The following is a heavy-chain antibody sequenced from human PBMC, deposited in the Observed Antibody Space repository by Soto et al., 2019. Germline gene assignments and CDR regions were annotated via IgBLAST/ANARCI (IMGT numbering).Heavy chain of an antibody. D-gene: IGHD1-26*01. Sequence: ASVKVSCKVSGYTLTELSMHWVRQAPGKGLEWMGGFDPEDGETIYAQKFQGRVTMTEDTSTDTAYMELSSLRSEDTAGEYCATFGRRAFDIWGQGTMVTVAS. CDR3: ATFGRRAFDI. J-gene: IGHJ3*02. CDR1: GYTLTELS. V-gene: IGHV1-24*01. CDR2: FDPEDGET.